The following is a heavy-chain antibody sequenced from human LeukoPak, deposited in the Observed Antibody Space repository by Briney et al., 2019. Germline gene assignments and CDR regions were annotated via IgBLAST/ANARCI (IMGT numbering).Heavy chain of an antibody. Sequence: PGGSLRFSCAASGFTFSSYWMSWVRQAPGKGLEWVANIKQDGSEKYYVDSVKGRFTISRDNSKNTLYLQMNSLRAEDTAVYYCARGVYCSGGSCYQYYFDYWGQGTLVTVSS. CDR3: ARGVYCSGGSCYQYYFDY. J-gene: IGHJ4*02. D-gene: IGHD2-15*01. CDR2: IKQDGSEK. V-gene: IGHV3-7*01. CDR1: GFTFSSYW.